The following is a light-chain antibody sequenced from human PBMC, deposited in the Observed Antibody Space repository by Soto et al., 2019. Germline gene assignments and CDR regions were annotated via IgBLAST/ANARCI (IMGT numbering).Light chain of an antibody. CDR1: QDINKN. V-gene: IGKV1-33*01. CDR2: DAS. Sequence: DIQMTQSPSSLSASVGDRVTITCQASQDINKNLIWYQQKPGKAPKLLIYDASDLETGVPSRFSGSVSGTGFTFTISSLQPEYFATYYCQQYESLPLTVGQGTRLEIK. CDR3: QQYESLPLT. J-gene: IGKJ5*01.